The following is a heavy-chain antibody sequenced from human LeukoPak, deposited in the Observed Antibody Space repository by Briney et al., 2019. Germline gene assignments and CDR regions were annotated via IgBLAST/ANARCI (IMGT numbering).Heavy chain of an antibody. Sequence: ASVKVSCKASGYTFTSYYMHWVRQAPGQGLGWMGIINPSGGSTSYAQKFQGRVTMTRDTSTSTVYMELSSLRSEDTAVYYCARDCSRRFDSYGMDVWGQGTTVTVSS. J-gene: IGHJ6*02. CDR3: ARDCSRRFDSYGMDV. CDR2: INPSGGST. V-gene: IGHV1-46*01. CDR1: GYTFTSYY. D-gene: IGHD3-10*01.